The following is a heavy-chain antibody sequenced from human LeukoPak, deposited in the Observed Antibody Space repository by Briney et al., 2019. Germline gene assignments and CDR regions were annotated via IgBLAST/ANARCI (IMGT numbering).Heavy chain of an antibody. V-gene: IGHV3-30*01. CDR3: ARDVYLRFLEWFQATQNYMDV. CDR1: GFTFSSYA. D-gene: IGHD3-3*01. CDR2: ISYDGSNK. J-gene: IGHJ6*03. Sequence: GRSLRLSCAAPGFTFSSYAMHWVRQAPGKGLEWVAVISYDGSNKYYADSVKGRFTISRDNSKNTLYLQMNSLRAEDTAVYYCARDVYLRFLEWFQATQNYMDVWGKGTTVTVSS.